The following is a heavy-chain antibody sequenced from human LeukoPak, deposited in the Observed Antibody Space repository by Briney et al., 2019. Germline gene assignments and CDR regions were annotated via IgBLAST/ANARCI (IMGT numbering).Heavy chain of an antibody. J-gene: IGHJ3*02. D-gene: IGHD1-26*01. CDR1: RFAFHNYA. CDR2: ISVDGGDI. CDR3: ATYIVGALGAFDI. Sequence: PGGSLRLSCAASRFAFHNYAMTWIRQAPERGLEWVSSISVDGGDIKYTDSAKGRFTISRDNSKGTLYLQMDSLRVEDTAVYYCATYIVGALGAFDIWGQGTMVTVSS. V-gene: IGHV3-23*01.